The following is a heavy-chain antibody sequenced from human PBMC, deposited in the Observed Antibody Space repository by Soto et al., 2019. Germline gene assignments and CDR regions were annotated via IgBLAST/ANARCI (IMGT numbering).Heavy chain of an antibody. CDR1: GGSISSSSW. CDR3: ARVYDSSGYYRILRAFDI. D-gene: IGHD3-22*01. Sequence: SEALPLTCAVSGGSISSSSWWSWVRQPPGKGLEWIGEIYHSGSTNYNPSLKSRVTISVDKSKNQFSLKLSSVTAADTAVYYCARVYDSSGYYRILRAFDIWGQGTMVT. CDR2: IYHSGST. J-gene: IGHJ3*02. V-gene: IGHV4-4*02.